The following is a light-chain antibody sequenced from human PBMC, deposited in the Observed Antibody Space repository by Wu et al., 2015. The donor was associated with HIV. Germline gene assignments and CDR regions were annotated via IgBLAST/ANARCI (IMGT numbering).Light chain of an antibody. CDR1: QAISTY. V-gene: IGKV1-9*01. CDR2: AAS. J-gene: IGKJ5*01. CDR3: QHRSSWPLT. Sequence: DIQLTQSPSFLSASIGDRVTITCRASQAISTYLVWYQQKPGKAPKLLIYAASTLQSGVPSRFSGSGSGTEFTLTISSLEPEDFAVYYCQHRSSWPLTFGQGTRLEIK.